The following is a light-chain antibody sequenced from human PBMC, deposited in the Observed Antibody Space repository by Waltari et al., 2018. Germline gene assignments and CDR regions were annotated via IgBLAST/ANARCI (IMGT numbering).Light chain of an antibody. J-gene: IGKJ1*01. CDR2: AAS. CDR1: QGINNY. CDR3: QQLNSYQWT. Sequence: IQLTQSPSSLSASVGDRVTITCRVSQGINNYLAWYQQKPGKAPKLLIYAASTLQSGVPSRFSVSGSVTEFTLTISILQPEDFATYYCQQLNSYQWTFGQGTKVEIK. V-gene: IGKV1-9*01.